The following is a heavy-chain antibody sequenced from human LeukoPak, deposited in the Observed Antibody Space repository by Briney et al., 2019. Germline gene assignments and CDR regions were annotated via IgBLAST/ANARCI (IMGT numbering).Heavy chain of an antibody. CDR3: ATYPYYIEGYNWFDP. V-gene: IGHV5-51*01. Sequence: GESLKISCKGSGYTFTSYWIGWVRQMPGKGLEWMGIIYPGDSDTRYSPSFQGQVTISADKSISTAYLQWSSLKASDTAMYYCATYPYYIEGYNWFDPWGQGTLVTVSS. J-gene: IGHJ5*02. D-gene: IGHD3-10*01. CDR2: IYPGDSDT. CDR1: GYTFTSYW.